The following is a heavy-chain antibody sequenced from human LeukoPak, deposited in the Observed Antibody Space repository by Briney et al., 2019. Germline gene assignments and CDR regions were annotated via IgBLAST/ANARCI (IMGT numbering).Heavy chain of an antibody. CDR2: IFTSGST. J-gene: IGHJ1*01. V-gene: IGHV4-61*02. Sequence: PSETLSLTCTVSGGSISSGSYYWSWIRQPAGKGLEWIGRIFTSGSTNYNPSLKSRVTISMGTSKNQFSLNLSSVTAADTAVYYCASALFPWAEYFQHWGQGTLVTVSS. D-gene: IGHD2-21*01. CDR3: ASALFPWAEYFQH. CDR1: GGSISSGSYY.